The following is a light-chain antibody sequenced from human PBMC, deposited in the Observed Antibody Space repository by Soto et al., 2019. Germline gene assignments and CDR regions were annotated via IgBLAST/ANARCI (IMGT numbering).Light chain of an antibody. V-gene: IGKV4-1*01. Sequence: DFVMTQSPDSLAVSRGERATINCKSSQSVFSRSNNKNYLACFQQKPGQPPKLLIYWASTRESGVPDRFSGSGSATDFTLTISSLQAEDVAVYYCQQYHSEPITFGQGTRLEIK. CDR2: WAS. CDR3: QQYHSEPIT. CDR1: QSVFSRSNNKNY. J-gene: IGKJ5*01.